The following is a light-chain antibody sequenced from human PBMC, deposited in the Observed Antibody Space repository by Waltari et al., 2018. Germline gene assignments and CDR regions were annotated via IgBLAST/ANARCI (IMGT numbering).Light chain of an antibody. J-gene: IGKJ5*01. V-gene: IGKV3-20*01. CDR2: GAS. CDR1: QSISSTH. Sequence: EIVLTQSPGTLSLSPAERATLSCRASQSISSTHVAWYQKKAGQAPRLLSYGASDRASGIPDRFSGSGSGTDFTLTISRLEPEDFAVYFCHQSGNSPSFGQGTRLEIK. CDR3: HQSGNSPS.